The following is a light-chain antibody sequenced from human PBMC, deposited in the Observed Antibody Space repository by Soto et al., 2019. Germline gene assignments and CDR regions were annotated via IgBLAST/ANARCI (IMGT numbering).Light chain of an antibody. CDR2: DAS. V-gene: IGKV1-5*01. CDR3: HSRA. J-gene: IGKJ5*01. CDR1: QTISRW. Sequence: DVQLTQTNSTLSASVGDEVTITCRASQTISRWLAWYQQKPGRAPKLLIYDASTLESGVPSRFSGSGSETEFTLTISRLQPDDFATYFCHSRAFGQGTRLEIK.